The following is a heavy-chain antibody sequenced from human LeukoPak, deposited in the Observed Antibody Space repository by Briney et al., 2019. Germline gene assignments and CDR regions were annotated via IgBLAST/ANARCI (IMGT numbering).Heavy chain of an antibody. CDR1: GYTFTSYY. Sequence: ASVKVSCKASGYTFTSYYMHWVRQAPGQGLEWMGIINPSGGSTSYAQKFQGRVTMTRDTSTSTVYMELSSLRSEDTAVYYCARALGLGIEASAFDIWGQGTMVTVSS. J-gene: IGHJ3*02. CDR2: INPSGGST. CDR3: ARALGLGIEASAFDI. D-gene: IGHD3/OR15-3a*01. V-gene: IGHV1-46*01.